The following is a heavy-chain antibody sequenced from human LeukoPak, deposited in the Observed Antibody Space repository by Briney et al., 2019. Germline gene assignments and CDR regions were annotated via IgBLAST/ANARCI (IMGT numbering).Heavy chain of an antibody. Sequence: GASVKVSCKASGYTFTSYDINWVRQATGQGLEWMGWMNANSGNTGYAQKFQGRLTFTRNTSISTAYMELGTLRSDDTAVYYCARGRRNYYSYAFDIWGQGTMVTVSS. CDR1: GYTFTSYD. D-gene: IGHD3-10*01. J-gene: IGHJ3*02. CDR2: MNANSGNT. V-gene: IGHV1-8*03. CDR3: ARGRRNYYSYAFDI.